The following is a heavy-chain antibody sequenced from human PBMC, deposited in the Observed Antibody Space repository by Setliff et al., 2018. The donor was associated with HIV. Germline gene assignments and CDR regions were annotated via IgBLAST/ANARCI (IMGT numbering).Heavy chain of an antibody. V-gene: IGHV1-69*13. D-gene: IGHD4-4*01. CDR1: GGTFSSYT. J-gene: IGHJ3*02. CDR3: AMSMTTYPVSRAFDI. Sequence: GASVKVSCKASGGTFSSYTISWVRQAPGQGLEWMGGIIPIFGTANYAQKLQGRVTITADESTSTAYMELSSLRSEDTAVYYCAMSMTTYPVSRAFDIWGQGTMVTVSS. CDR2: IIPIFGTA.